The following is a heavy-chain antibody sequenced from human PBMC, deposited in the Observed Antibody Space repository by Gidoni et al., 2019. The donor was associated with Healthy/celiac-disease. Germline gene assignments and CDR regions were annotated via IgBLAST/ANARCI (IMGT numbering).Heavy chain of an antibody. CDR1: GFTFSSYS. V-gene: IGHV3-21*01. Sequence: EVQLVESGGGLVKPGGSLRLSCAASGFTFSSYSMNWVRQAPGKGLEWVSSISSSSSYIYYADSVKGRFTISRDNAKNSLYLQMNSLRAEDTAVYYCARARPHDYGDYGRLRGQGTLVTVSS. CDR2: ISSSSSYI. J-gene: IGHJ4*02. CDR3: ARARPHDYGDYGRL. D-gene: IGHD4-17*01.